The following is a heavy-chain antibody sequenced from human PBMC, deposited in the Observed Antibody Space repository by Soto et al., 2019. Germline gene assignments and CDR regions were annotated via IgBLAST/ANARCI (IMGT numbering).Heavy chain of an antibody. CDR2: ISGSGGTT. D-gene: IGHD3-10*01. CDR1: GFTFSNYA. Sequence: EVQVLESGGALVQPGGSLRLSCAASGFTFSNYAMSWVRQAPGKGLEWVSSISGSGGTTYYADSVKGRLTLSRDNPKNTLYLQMNSLRVEDTAVYYCAKNNMGYYLDYWGQGTLVTVSS. V-gene: IGHV3-23*01. J-gene: IGHJ4*02. CDR3: AKNNMGYYLDY.